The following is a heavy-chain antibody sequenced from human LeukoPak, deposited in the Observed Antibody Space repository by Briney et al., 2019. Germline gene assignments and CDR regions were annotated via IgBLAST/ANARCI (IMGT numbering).Heavy chain of an antibody. CDR2: ISAYNGNT. CDR1: GGTFSSYA. V-gene: IGHV1-18*01. CDR3: ATPDTAMVTAFFY. Sequence: ASVKVSCKAPGGTFSSYAISWVRQAPGQGLEWMGWISAYNGNTNYAQKLQGRVTMTTDTSTSTAYMELRSLRSDDTAVYYCATPDTAMVTAFFYWGQGTLVTVSS. D-gene: IGHD5-18*01. J-gene: IGHJ4*02.